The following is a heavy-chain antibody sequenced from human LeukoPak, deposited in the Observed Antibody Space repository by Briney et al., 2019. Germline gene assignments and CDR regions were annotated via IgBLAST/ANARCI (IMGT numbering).Heavy chain of an antibody. CDR3: TTLTIASPFDF. Sequence: PGASLRLSCVASGAASGFTFSDYEIHWVRQVPGKGLDRVAVISYDGNKQYYADSVKGRFTISRDNSRNTLYLQMNSLRPGDTAVYYCTTLTIASPFDFWGLGTLVTVSS. D-gene: IGHD4/OR15-4a*01. CDR1: GFTFSDYE. J-gene: IGHJ4*02. V-gene: IGHV3-30*04. CDR2: ISYDGNKQ.